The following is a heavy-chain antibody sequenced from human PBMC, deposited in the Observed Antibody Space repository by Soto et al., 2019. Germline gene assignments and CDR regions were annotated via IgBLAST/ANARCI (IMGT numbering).Heavy chain of an antibody. CDR1: GGFITTAGYS. Sequence: SETLSLTCTVSGGFITTAGYSWSWIRQPPGKALEWIGYVYHTGNAYPKPSLKSRVTISLDRSKNQFSLKMTSVTAADTALYYCASRPFYYYGLDVWGKGTTVTVSS. V-gene: IGHV4-30-2*01. CDR3: ASRPFYYYGLDV. J-gene: IGHJ6*04. CDR2: VYHTGNA.